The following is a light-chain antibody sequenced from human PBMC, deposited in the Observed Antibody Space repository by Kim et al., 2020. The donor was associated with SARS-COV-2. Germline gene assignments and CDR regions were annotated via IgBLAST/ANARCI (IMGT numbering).Light chain of an antibody. CDR1: QSVSHY. Sequence: EIVMTQSPATLSVSPGERATLSCRASQSVSHYLAWYQQKPGQAPRLLIYDASIRAGGVPARFSCSGSETEFTLTINSLQSEDFAVYYCHQYSNRPPWTYGQGTKVEIK. CDR2: DAS. V-gene: IGKV3D-15*01. CDR3: HQYSNRPPWT. J-gene: IGKJ1*01.